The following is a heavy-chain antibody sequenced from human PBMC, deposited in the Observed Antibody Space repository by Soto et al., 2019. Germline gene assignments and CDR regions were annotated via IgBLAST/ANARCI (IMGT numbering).Heavy chain of an antibody. CDR3: AKNYFFYS. CDR1: GFTFSSYP. D-gene: IGHD3-9*01. J-gene: IGHJ5*01. V-gene: IGHV3-23*02. CDR2: ISTSGVP. Sequence: GGSLSLSCAASGFTFSSYPMSWSRQAPGKGLEWVSSISTSGVPHYEDSVKGRFTISRDTSENTLDLQMFSLTTEYTAGYYCAKNYFFYSWGSRSLVTVSS.